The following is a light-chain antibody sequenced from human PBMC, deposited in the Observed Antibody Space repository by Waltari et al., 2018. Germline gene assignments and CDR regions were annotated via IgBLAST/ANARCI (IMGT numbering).Light chain of an antibody. CDR2: YRSDSDK. CDR1: SGIDVGTYR. Sequence: QAVLTQPSSLSASPGASASLTCTFRSGIDVGTYRIYWYQQKPGSPPHYLLRYRSDSDKQQGSGVPSRFSGSKDASANAGILLISGLQSDDEADYYCMIWDSSAWVFGGGTKLTVL. V-gene: IGLV5-45*02. CDR3: MIWDSSAWV. J-gene: IGLJ3*02.